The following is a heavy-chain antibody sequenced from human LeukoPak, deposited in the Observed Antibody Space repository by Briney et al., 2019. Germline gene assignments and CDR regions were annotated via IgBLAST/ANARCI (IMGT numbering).Heavy chain of an antibody. J-gene: IGHJ3*02. CDR2: ITSSSSYA. Sequence: GGSLRLSCEASGFTFSTYNMNWVRQAPGKRLEWVSSITSSSSYAFYADSVKGRFTVSRDNAKNSLYLQMNSLRAEDTAVYYCARTDSGYDSDAFDIWGQGTMVAVSS. CDR3: ARTDSGYDSDAFDI. CDR1: GFTFSTYN. V-gene: IGHV3-21*06. D-gene: IGHD5-12*01.